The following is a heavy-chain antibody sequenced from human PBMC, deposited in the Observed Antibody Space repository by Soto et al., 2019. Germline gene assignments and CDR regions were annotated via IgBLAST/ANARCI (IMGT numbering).Heavy chain of an antibody. J-gene: IGHJ4*02. CDR3: ARASGESYPGSRVFDS. V-gene: IGHV3-30-3*01. CDR2: MSFDGNSK. Sequence: PGGSLRLSCAASGFTFSSYSMHWVRQAPGKGLEWVAAMSFDGNSKYFADSVKGRFTISRDNSKNTLSLQMNSLGADDSAIYYCARASGESYPGSRVFDSWGQGTRVTSPQ. D-gene: IGHD3-10*01. CDR1: GFTFSSYS.